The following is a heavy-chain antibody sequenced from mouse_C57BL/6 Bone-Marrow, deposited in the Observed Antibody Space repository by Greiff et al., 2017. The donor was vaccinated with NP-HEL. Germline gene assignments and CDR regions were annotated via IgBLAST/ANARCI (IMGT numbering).Heavy chain of an antibody. CDR1: GYTFTSYW. CDR2: IHPNSGST. J-gene: IGHJ3*01. V-gene: IGHV1-64*01. CDR3: ARDYYGSSYGAWFAY. Sequence: VQLQQPGAELVKPGASVKLSCKASGYTFTSYWMHWVKQRPGQGLEWIGMIHPNSGSTNYNEKFKSKATLTVDKSSSTAYMQLSSLTSEDSAVYYCARDYYGSSYGAWFAYWGQGTLVTVS. D-gene: IGHD1-1*01.